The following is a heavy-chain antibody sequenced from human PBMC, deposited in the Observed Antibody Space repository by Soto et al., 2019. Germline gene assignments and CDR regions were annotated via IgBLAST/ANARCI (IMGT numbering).Heavy chain of an antibody. V-gene: IGHV4-31*03. CDR3: ARHASDDDGLDV. CDR2: INYSGTT. J-gene: IGHJ6*02. CDR1: GGSISSGGHY. Sequence: QVQLQESGPGLVKPSQTLSLTCTVSGGSISSGGHYWSWIRQHPGKGLEWIGSINYSGTTYSKPSLKRRLTISVYTSKNQFYMTLNCVIAADTAVYYCARHASDDDGLDVWGQGTTVTVSS. D-gene: IGHD5-12*01.